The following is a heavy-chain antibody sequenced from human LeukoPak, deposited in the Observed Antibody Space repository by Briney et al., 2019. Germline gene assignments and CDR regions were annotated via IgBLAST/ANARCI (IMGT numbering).Heavy chain of an antibody. J-gene: IGHJ3*01. D-gene: IGHD1-1*01. CDR1: GFTFSSYS. V-gene: IGHV3-21*01. Sequence: GESLRLSCAASGFTFSSYSMNWVRQAPGKGLEWVSSISTSSRYYADSVKGRFTISRDNAKNSLFLQMNSLRAEDTAVDYCAWKDAFDFWGQGTMVTVSS. CDR2: ISTSSR. CDR3: AWKDAFDF.